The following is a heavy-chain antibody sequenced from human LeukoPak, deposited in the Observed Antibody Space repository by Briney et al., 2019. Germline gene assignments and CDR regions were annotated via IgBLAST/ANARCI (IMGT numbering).Heavy chain of an antibody. D-gene: IGHD6-6*01. V-gene: IGHV4-61*02. J-gene: IGHJ5*02. CDR1: GGSISTGTDY. Sequence: SQTLSLTCSVSGGSISTGTDYWSWIRQPAGQGLEWIGRVYTTGITHYNPSLKSRVHLSVDASKNQFSLNLTSVTAADTAVYYCAREHLASRRSWVDPWGQGALVTVSS. CDR3: AREHLASRRSWVDP. CDR2: VYTTGIT.